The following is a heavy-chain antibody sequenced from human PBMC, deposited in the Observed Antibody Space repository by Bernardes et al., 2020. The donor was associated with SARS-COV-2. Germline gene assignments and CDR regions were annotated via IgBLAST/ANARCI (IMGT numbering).Heavy chain of an antibody. CDR3: AKDLFPSGPDAFDV. CDR1: GFSFQNFA. J-gene: IGHJ3*01. CDR2: ISDASDNI. Sequence: GGSLSLSCAASGFSFQNFAMAWVRQAPGKGLEWLSSISDASDNIYYGDSVTDRFTISRDNSKNTLYLQMNNLRAEDTAIYYCAKDLFPSGPDAFDVWGQGTHVTVSA. V-gene: IGHV3-23*01. D-gene: IGHD3-3*01.